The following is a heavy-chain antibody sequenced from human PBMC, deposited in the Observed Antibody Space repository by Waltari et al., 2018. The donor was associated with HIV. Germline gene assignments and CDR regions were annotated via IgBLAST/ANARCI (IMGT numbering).Heavy chain of an antibody. CDR3: ARRYYYAGDAFDI. CDR2: IYYSGST. Sequence: QLQLQESGPGLVKPSETLSLTCTVSGGSISSSSYYWGWIRQPPGKGLEWIGSIYYSGSTYYNPSLKSRVTISVDTSKNQFSLKLSSVTAADTAVYYCARRYYYAGDAFDIWGQGTMVTVSS. J-gene: IGHJ3*02. CDR1: GGSISSSSYY. D-gene: IGHD3-10*01. V-gene: IGHV4-39*01.